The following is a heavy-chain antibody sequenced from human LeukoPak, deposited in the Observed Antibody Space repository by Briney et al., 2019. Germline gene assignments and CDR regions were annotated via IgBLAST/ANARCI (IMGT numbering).Heavy chain of an antibody. J-gene: IGHJ4*02. D-gene: IGHD4-4*01. Sequence: GSLRLSCAASGFTFSSYAMSWVRQPPGKGLEWIGEINHSGSTNYNPSLKSRVTISVDTSKNQFSLKLSSVTAADTAVYYCATLSNESEYYFDYWGQGTLVTVSS. CDR1: GFTFSSYA. CDR3: ATLSNESEYYFDY. CDR2: INHSGST. V-gene: IGHV4-34*08.